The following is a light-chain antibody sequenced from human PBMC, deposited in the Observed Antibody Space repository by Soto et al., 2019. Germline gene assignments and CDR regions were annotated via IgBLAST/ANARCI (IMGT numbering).Light chain of an antibody. CDR2: GAS. J-gene: IGKJ1*01. CDR1: QSVSSN. V-gene: IGKV3-15*01. CDR3: LQDYNYPRT. Sequence: EIVMPQSPETLSVSPGERPTLSCMASQSVSSNLAWYQQKPGQAPRLLIYGASTRATGIPARFSGSGSGTEFTLTISSLQSEDFGTYYCLQDYNYPRTFGQGTKVDI.